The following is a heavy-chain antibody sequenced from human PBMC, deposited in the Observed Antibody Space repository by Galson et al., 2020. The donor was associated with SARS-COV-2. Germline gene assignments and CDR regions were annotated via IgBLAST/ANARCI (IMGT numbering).Heavy chain of an antibody. CDR3: ARHGGYDSSGRHLDY. CDR2: ILHSGST. D-gene: IGHD3-22*01. Sequence: ETSETLSLTCTVSGDSITSSSYYWGWTRQPPGKGLEWIGGILHSGSTYYSPSLKSRVTISVDTSKNQFSLKLSSVTAADTAIYYCARHGGYDSSGRHLDYWGQGSLVTVSS. J-gene: IGHJ4*02. V-gene: IGHV4-39*01. CDR1: GDSITSSSYY.